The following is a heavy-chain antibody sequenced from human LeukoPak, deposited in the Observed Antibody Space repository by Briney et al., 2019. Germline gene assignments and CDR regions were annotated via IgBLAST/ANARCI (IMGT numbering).Heavy chain of an antibody. D-gene: IGHD6-19*01. CDR3: ARVYSSGWSY. Sequence: GGSLRLSCAASGFIFSTYEMNWVRQAPGKGLEWVSYNSSSGSTIYYADSVKGRFTISRDNAKKSLYLQMNNLRAEDTAVYYCARVYSSGWSYWGQGTLVTVSS. V-gene: IGHV3-48*03. J-gene: IGHJ4*02. CDR1: GFIFSTYE. CDR2: NSSSGSTI.